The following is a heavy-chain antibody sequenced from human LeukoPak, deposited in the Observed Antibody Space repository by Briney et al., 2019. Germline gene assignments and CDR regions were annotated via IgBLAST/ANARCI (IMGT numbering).Heavy chain of an antibody. CDR1: GFTFSSYS. D-gene: IGHD5-18*01. J-gene: IGHJ3*02. CDR2: ISSSSYI. CDR3: ARGDTAMVNAFDI. V-gene: IGHV3-21*01. Sequence: GGSLRLSCAASGFTFSSYSMNWVRQAPGKGLEWVSSISSSSYIYYADSVKGRFTISRDNAKNSLYLQMNSLRAEDTAVYYCARGDTAMVNAFDIWGQGTMVTVSS.